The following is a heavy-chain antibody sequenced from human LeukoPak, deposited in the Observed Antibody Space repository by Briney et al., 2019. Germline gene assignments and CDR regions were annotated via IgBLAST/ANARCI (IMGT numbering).Heavy chain of an antibody. D-gene: IGHD3-22*01. Sequence: GGSLRLSCAASGFTFSSYAMSWVRQAPGKGLEWVSAISGSGGSTYYADSVKGRSTISRDNSKNTLYLQMNSLRAEDTAVYYCAKDSYYYGSSGYGPYFDYWGQGTLVTVSS. CDR2: ISGSGGST. CDR3: AKDSYYYGSSGYGPYFDY. J-gene: IGHJ4*02. V-gene: IGHV3-23*01. CDR1: GFTFSSYA.